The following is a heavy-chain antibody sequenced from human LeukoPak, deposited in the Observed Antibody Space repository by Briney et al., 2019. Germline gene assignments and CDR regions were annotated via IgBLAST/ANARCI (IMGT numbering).Heavy chain of an antibody. CDR3: AKDSTVTSLSPFDY. J-gene: IGHJ4*02. CDR2: IIPILGIA. V-gene: IGHV1-69*04. D-gene: IGHD4-11*01. Sequence: ASVKVSCKASGGTFSSYAISWVRQAPGQGLEWMGRIIPILGIANYAQKFQGRVTITADKSTSTAYMELSSLRSEDTAVYYCAKDSTVTSLSPFDYWGQGTLVTVSS. CDR1: GGTFSSYA.